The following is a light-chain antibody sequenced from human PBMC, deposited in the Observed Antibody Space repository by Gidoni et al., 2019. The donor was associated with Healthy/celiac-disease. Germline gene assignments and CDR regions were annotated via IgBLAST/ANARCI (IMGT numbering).Light chain of an antibody. CDR1: SSDVGGYNY. Sequence: QSALTQPDSVSGSPGQSITISCTGTSSDVGGYNYVSWYPQHPGKAPKLMIYDVSNRPSGVSNRFSGSKSGNTASLTISGLQAEDEADYYCSSYSSSSTYVFATGTKVTVL. CDR3: SSYSSSSTYV. CDR2: DVS. J-gene: IGLJ1*01. V-gene: IGLV2-14*03.